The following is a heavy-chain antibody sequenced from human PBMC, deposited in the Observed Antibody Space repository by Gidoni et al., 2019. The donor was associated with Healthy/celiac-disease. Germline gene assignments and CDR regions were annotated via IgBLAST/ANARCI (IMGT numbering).Heavy chain of an antibody. V-gene: IGHV4-61*02. Sequence: QVQLQESGPGLVKPSQTLSLTCTVSVGSISSGSYSWTWVRRPAGKGLGWIGRIYTSGSTMYNPSLKSRVTMSVDTSKNQFSLKLSSVTAADTAVYYCARPYGSGWHGAFGIWGQGTMVTVSS. J-gene: IGHJ3*02. CDR2: IYTSGST. CDR3: ARPYGSGWHGAFGI. CDR1: VGSISSGSYS. D-gene: IGHD6-19*01.